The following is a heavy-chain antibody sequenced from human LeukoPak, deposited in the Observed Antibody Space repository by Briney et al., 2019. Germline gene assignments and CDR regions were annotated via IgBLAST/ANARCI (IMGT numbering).Heavy chain of an antibody. CDR3: ASVDSSYGMDV. D-gene: IGHD6-13*01. Sequence: GGSLRLSCAASGFTFSSYSMNWVRQAPGKGLEWVSSISSSSSYISYADSVKGRFTISRDNAKNSLYLQMNSLRAEDTAVYYCASVDSSYGMDVWGQGTTVTVSS. CDR1: GFTFSSYS. V-gene: IGHV3-21*01. CDR2: ISSSSSYI. J-gene: IGHJ6*02.